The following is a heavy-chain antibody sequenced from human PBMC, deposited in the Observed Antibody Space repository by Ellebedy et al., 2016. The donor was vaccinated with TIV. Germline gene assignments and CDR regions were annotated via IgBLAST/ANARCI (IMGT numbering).Heavy chain of an antibody. CDR2: QHSTDIP. V-gene: IGHV3-53*01. Sequence: GESLKISCVASGFTVSSNYMFSVRQAPGKGLEWVALQHSTDIPYYADSVRGRFTVSRDDSQNKLFLQMNNLRGDDTAVYYCARTDCSGRSCYSFFNHWGQGTLVTVSS. D-gene: IGHD2-8*02. J-gene: IGHJ1*01. CDR3: ARTDCSGRSCYSFFNH. CDR1: GFTVSSNY.